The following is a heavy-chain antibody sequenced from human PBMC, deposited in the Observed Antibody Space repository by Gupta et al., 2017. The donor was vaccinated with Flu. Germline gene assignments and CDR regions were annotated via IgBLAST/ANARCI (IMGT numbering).Heavy chain of an antibody. J-gene: IGHJ6*03. D-gene: IGHD1-26*01. CDR3: AKDYRGSYSDRAFFYDDMDV. CDR2: ISGSGGTT. Sequence: WVRQVPGKGLEWVATISGSGGTTYYADSVNGRFTISRDKSKYTLYLQMSNLTVEVTATYYCAKDYRGSYSDRAFFYDDMDVGGKGTTVTVSS. V-gene: IGHV3-23*01.